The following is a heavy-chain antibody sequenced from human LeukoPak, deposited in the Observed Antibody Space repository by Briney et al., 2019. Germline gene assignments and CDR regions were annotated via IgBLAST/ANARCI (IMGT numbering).Heavy chain of an antibody. Sequence: SETLSLTCTVSGGSISSYYWSWIRQPPGKGLEWIGYIYYSGSTNYNPSLKSRVTMSLDTSKNQFSLKLSSVTAADTAVYYCARGGYQLLHWFDPWGQGTLVTVSS. CDR2: IYYSGST. V-gene: IGHV4-59*01. D-gene: IGHD2-2*01. J-gene: IGHJ5*02. CDR1: GGSISSYY. CDR3: ARGGYQLLHWFDP.